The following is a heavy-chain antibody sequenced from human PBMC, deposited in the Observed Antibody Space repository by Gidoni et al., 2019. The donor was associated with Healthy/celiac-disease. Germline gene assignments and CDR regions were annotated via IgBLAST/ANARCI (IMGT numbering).Heavy chain of an antibody. V-gene: IGHV3-15*01. CDR1: GFTFSNAW. CDR2: IKSKTDGGTT. CDR3: TTDPLFVAADPARGFVSY. J-gene: IGHJ4*02. Sequence: EVQLVESGGGLVKPGGSLRLSCAASGFTFSNAWMSWGRQAPGKGLEWVGRIKSKTDGGTTDYAAPVKGRFTISRDDSKNTLYLQMNSLKAEDTAVYYGTTDPLFVAADPARGFVSYWGQGTLVTVSS. D-gene: IGHD6-13*01.